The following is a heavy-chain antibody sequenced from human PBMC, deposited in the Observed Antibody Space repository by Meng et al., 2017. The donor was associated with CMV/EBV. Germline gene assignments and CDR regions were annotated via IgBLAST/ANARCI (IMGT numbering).Heavy chain of an antibody. CDR3: ARSQRDHLDY. CDR1: GFTFSDYY. CDR2: ISRSGSTI. V-gene: IGHV3-11*01. Sequence: GESLQISCAASGFTFSDYYMGWIRQAPGKGLEWVSYISRSGSTIYYAVSVKGRFTIPRDNAKNSLYLQMNSLRAEGTAVYYCARSQRDHLDYWGQGTLVTVSS. J-gene: IGHJ4*02.